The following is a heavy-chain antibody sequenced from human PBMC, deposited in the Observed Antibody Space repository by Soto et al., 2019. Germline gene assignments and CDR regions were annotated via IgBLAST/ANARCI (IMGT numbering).Heavy chain of an antibody. D-gene: IGHD5-18*01. Sequence: PGGSLRLSCAASGFTFSSYGMHWVRQAPGKGLEWVAVIWYDGSNKYYADSVKGRFTISRDNSKNTLYLQMNSLRAEDTAVYYCARDRITAMVTNYYYGMDVWGQGTTVTVSS. CDR1: GFTFSSYG. CDR3: ARDRITAMVTNYYYGMDV. J-gene: IGHJ6*02. CDR2: IWYDGSNK. V-gene: IGHV3-33*01.